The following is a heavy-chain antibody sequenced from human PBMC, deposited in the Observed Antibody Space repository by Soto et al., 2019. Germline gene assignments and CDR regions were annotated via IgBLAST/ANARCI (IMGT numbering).Heavy chain of an antibody. Sequence: ASVKVSCKASGYTFSSYDINWVRQATGQGLEWMGWMNPNSGNTGYAQKFQGRVTMTRNTTISTAYMELSSLRSEDTAVYFCASPGHCSGGSCYKYLDVWGKGTTVTVSS. CDR2: MNPNSGNT. J-gene: IGHJ6*03. V-gene: IGHV1-8*01. D-gene: IGHD2-15*01. CDR3: ASPGHCSGGSCYKYLDV. CDR1: GYTFSSYD.